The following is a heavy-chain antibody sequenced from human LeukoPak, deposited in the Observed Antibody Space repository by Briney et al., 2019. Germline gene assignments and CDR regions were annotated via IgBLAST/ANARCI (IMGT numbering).Heavy chain of an antibody. D-gene: IGHD3-3*01. CDR2: ISYDGSNK. CDR1: GFTFSSYA. CDR3: ARAGRFLEWLSPFLDY. V-gene: IGHV3-30-3*01. Sequence: GGSLRLSCAASGFTFSSYAMHWVRQAPGKGLEWVAVISYDGSNKYYADSVKGRFTISRDNSKNTLYLQMNSLRAEDTAVYYWARAGRFLEWLSPFLDYWGKGTLVTVSS. J-gene: IGHJ4*02.